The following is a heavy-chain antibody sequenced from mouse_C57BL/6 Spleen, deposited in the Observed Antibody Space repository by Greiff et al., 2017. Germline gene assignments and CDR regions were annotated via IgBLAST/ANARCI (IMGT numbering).Heavy chain of an antibody. CDR3: TRSGELGPFAY. Sequence: QVQLQQSGAELVRPGASVTLSCTASGYTFTDYEMHWVKQTPVHGLEWIGAIDPETGGTAYNQKFKGKAILTADKSSSTAYMELRSLTSEDSAVDYCTRSGELGPFAYWGQGTLVTVAA. D-gene: IGHD4-1*01. CDR2: IDPETGGT. J-gene: IGHJ3*01. V-gene: IGHV1-15*01. CDR1: GYTFTDYE.